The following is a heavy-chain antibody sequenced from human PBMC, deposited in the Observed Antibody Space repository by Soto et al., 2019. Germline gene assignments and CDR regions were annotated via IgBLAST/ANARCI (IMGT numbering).Heavy chain of an antibody. J-gene: IGHJ4*02. V-gene: IGHV3-15*07. D-gene: IGHD6-19*01. CDR3: TPLALKYNSDWYPLSG. CDR2: IKSETDCGTI. CDR1: GFTFSNVW. Sequence: EVQLVESGGGLIEPGGSLRLSCAGSGFTFSNVWMNWVRQAPGKGLVWVGRIKSETDCGTIDYAAPVKGRFTISRDDSNNTLYLQMNSLATEDTATYYCTPLALKYNSDWYPLSGWGQGTRVTVSS.